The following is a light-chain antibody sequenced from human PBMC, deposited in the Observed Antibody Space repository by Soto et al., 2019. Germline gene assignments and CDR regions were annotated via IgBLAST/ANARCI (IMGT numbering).Light chain of an antibody. V-gene: IGKV1-5*03. CDR3: QHYHRIAT. J-gene: IGKJ1*01. CDR1: QNISTW. CDR2: KAS. Sequence: DIRMTQSPSTMSPPVGDRVTLTCRASQNISTWLAWYKQKFGTAPNLLIYKASTLERGVPSRFSGSGSGVDFTLTISSLKPDDFASYYCQHYHRIATFGQGTKVDIK.